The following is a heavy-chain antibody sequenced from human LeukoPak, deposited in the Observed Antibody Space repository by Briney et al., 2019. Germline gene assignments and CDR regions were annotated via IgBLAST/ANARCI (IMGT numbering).Heavy chain of an antibody. D-gene: IGHD3-16*01. CDR2: IRSYKGKS. CDR1: GFTITSYG. Sequence: GASVKASCSFSGFTITSYGIHWVRQAPGQGLEWMGWIRSYKGKSNYAQKLQGRDPMTADTSTSTAYMELRSLKSDDTAVYYCAGSGAEITRLYDYWGQGTLVTVSS. J-gene: IGHJ4*02. CDR3: AGSGAEITRLYDY. V-gene: IGHV1-18*04.